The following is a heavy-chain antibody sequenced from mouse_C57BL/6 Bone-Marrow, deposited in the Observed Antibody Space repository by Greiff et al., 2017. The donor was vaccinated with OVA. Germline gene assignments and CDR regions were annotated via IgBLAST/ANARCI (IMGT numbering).Heavy chain of an antibody. D-gene: IGHD2-3*01. V-gene: IGHV1-61*01. CDR2: IYPSDSET. CDR3: ARRGDGYFAWFAY. J-gene: IGHJ3*01. Sequence: QLQQPGAELVRPGSSVKLSCKASGYTFTSYWMDWVKQRPGQGLEWIGNIYPSDSETHYNQKFKDKATLTVDKSSSTAYMQLSSLTSEDSAVYYCARRGDGYFAWFAYWGQGTLVTVSA. CDR1: GYTFTSYW.